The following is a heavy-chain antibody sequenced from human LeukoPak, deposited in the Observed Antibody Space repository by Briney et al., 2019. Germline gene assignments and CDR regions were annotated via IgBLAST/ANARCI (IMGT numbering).Heavy chain of an antibody. CDR1: GFTFRNFW. J-gene: IGHJ4*02. D-gene: IGHD5-18*01. CDR2: INSDGSIT. Sequence: GGSLRLSCAPSGFTFRNFWMHWVRQAPGKGLVWVSRINSDGSITTYADSVKGRITISRDNARNTVYLQMNSLRAEDTAVYYCARARYSYTGIIDYWGQGTLVTVSS. CDR3: ARARYSYTGIIDY. V-gene: IGHV3-74*01.